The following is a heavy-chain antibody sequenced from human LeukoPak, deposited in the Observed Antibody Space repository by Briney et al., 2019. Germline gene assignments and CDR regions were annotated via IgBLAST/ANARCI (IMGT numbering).Heavy chain of an antibody. J-gene: IGHJ4*02. Sequence: GESLKISCKGSGYSFTSYWIGWVRQMPGKRLEWMGIIYPGDSDTRYSPSFQGQVTISADKSISTAYLQWSSLKASDTAMYYCARQSPAYYYDSSGYYYFDYWGQGTLVTVSS. CDR1: GYSFTSYW. CDR2: IYPGDSDT. D-gene: IGHD3-22*01. CDR3: ARQSPAYYYDSSGYYYFDY. V-gene: IGHV5-51*01.